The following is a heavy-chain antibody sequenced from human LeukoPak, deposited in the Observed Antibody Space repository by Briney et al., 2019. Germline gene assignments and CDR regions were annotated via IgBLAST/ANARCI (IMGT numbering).Heavy chain of an antibody. V-gene: IGHV1-8*02. J-gene: IGHJ4*02. CDR2: MNPNSGNT. CDR1: GYTFTGYY. CDR3: ARFLSVAGGVDRDY. Sequence: ASVKVSCKASGYTFTGYYMHWVRQATGQGLEWMGWMNPNSGNTGYAQKFQGRVTMTRNTSISTAYMELSSLRSEDTAVYYCARFLSVAGGVDRDYWGQGTLVTVSS. D-gene: IGHD3-16*01.